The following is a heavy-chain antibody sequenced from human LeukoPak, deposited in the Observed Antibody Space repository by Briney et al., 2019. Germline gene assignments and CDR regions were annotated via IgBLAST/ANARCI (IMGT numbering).Heavy chain of an antibody. CDR3: ARGYNWNYYWFDP. V-gene: IGHV3-30-3*01. J-gene: IGHJ5*02. CDR2: ISYDGSNK. Sequence: GGSLRLSCAASGFTFSSYAMHWVRQALGKGLEWVAVISYDGSNKYYADSVKGRFTISRDNSKNTLYLQMNSLRSEDTAVYYCARGYNWNYYWFDPWGQGTLVTVSS. CDR1: GFTFSSYA. D-gene: IGHD1-7*01.